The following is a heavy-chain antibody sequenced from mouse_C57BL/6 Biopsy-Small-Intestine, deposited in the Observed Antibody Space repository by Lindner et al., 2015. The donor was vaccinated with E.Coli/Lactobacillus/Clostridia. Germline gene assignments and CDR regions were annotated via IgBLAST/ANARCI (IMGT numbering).Heavy chain of an antibody. Sequence: SVKVSCKASAYSLTTYHIHWVRQAPGQGLEWMGRINPGGGDTKYAQMFQGRVTMTTDTSTSTVYMELSRLRSDDTAVYYCARHFGVVKSYYYYYGMDVWGQGTTVTVSS. CDR2: INPGGGDT. CDR1: AYSLTTYH. CDR3: ARHFGVVKSYYYYYGMDV. V-gene: IGHV1-66*01. D-gene: IGHD1-1*01. J-gene: IGHJ4*01.